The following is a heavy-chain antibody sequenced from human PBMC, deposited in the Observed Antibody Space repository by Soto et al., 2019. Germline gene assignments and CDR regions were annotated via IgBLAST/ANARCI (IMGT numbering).Heavy chain of an antibody. V-gene: IGHV1-69*13. CDR1: GGTFSSYA. CDR3: ASSGWPSGNWFDP. CDR2: IIPIFGTA. Sequence: SVKVSCKASGGTFSSYAISWVRQAPGQGLEWMGGIIPIFGTANYAQKFQGRVTITADESTSTAYMELSSLRSEDTAVYYCASSGWPSGNWFDPWGQGTLVTVS. J-gene: IGHJ5*02. D-gene: IGHD6-19*01.